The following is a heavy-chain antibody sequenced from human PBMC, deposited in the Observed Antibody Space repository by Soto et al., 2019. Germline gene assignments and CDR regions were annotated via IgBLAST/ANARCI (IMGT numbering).Heavy chain of an antibody. CDR3: AKEGDGDGNGGGYYYYYYGMDV. V-gene: IGHV3-23*01. D-gene: IGHD4-17*01. Sequence: GGSLRLSCAASGFTFISYAMSWVRQAPGKGLEWVSAISGSGGSTYYADSVKGRFTISRDNSKNTLYLQMNSLRAEDTAVYYCAKEGDGDGNGGGYYYYYYGMDVWGQGTTVTVSS. CDR1: GFTFISYA. CDR2: ISGSGGST. J-gene: IGHJ6*02.